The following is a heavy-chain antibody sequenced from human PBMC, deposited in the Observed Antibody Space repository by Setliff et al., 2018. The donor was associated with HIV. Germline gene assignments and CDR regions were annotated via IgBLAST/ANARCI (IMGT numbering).Heavy chain of an antibody. J-gene: IGHJ4*02. CDR2: SYYSSRT. CDR1: DASISTSNFL. Sequence: SETLSLTCTVSDASISTSNFLWGWIRQSPGKGLEWIGSSYYSSRTYYNPSLKNRVTISADTSKNHLSLQLTSLTAADTAVYYCGRLETGPATSAYGPFNSWGQGKMVTVSS. CDR3: GRLETGPATSAYGPFNS. V-gene: IGHV4-39*02. D-gene: IGHD4-17*01.